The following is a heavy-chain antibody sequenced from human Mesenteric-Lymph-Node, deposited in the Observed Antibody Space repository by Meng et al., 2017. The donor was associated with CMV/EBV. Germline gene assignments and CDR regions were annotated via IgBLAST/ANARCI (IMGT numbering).Heavy chain of an antibody. Sequence: PETLSLTCAVYGGSFSGYYWSWIRQPPGKGLEWIGEINHSGSTNYNPSLKSRVTISVDTSKNQFSLKLSSVTAADTAVYYCARGGGGYSYGYPMRYWGQGTLVTVSS. D-gene: IGHD5-18*01. J-gene: IGHJ4*02. V-gene: IGHV4-34*01. CDR3: ARGGGGYSYGYPMRY. CDR2: INHSGST. CDR1: GGSFSGYY.